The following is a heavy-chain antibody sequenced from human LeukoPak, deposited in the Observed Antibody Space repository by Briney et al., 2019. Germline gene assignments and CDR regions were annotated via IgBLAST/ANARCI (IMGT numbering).Heavy chain of an antibody. CDR3: AKGGEAEWFGELIKTQYYYYMDV. CDR1: GFTFSSYA. V-gene: IGHV3-23*01. Sequence: TGGSLRLSCAASGFTFSSYAMSWVRQAPGKGLEWVSAISGSGGSTYSADSVKGRLTISRDNSKNTLYLQMNSLRAEDTAVYYCAKGGEAEWFGELIKTQYYYYMDVWGKGTTVTVSS. J-gene: IGHJ6*03. CDR2: ISGSGGST. D-gene: IGHD3-10*01.